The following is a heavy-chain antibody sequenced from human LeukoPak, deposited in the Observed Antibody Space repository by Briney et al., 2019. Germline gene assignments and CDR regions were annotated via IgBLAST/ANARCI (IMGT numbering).Heavy chain of an antibody. CDR3: AKSGYSSSWLRGYYYYMDV. J-gene: IGHJ6*03. D-gene: IGHD6-13*01. V-gene: IGHV3-30*04. Sequence: PGRSLRLSCAASGFTFSSYAMHWVRQAPGKGLEWVAVISYDGSNKYYADSVKGRFTISRDNSKNTLYLQMNSLRAEDTAVYYCAKSGYSSSWLRGYYYYMDVWGKGTTVTISS. CDR1: GFTFSSYA. CDR2: ISYDGSNK.